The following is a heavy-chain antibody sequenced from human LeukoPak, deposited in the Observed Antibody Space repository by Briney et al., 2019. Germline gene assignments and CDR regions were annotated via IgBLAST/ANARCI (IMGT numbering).Heavy chain of an antibody. V-gene: IGHV4-59*01. D-gene: IGHD6-19*01. CDR1: GGSISSYY. CDR2: IYNSGST. J-gene: IGHJ4*02. Sequence: SETLSLTCTVSGGSISSYYWSWIRRPPGKGLEWIGYIYNSGSTNYNPSLKSRVTISVDTSKNQFSLKVSSVTAADTAVYYCARDWGSGWYYFDYWGQGTLVTVSS. CDR3: ARDWGSGWYYFDY.